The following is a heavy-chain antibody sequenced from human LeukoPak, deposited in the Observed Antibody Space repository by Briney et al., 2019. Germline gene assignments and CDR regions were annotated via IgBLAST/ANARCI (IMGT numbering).Heavy chain of an antibody. D-gene: IGHD6-19*01. CDR1: GYSFNGYY. J-gene: IGHJ4*02. Sequence: ASVTVSCKASGYSFNGYYLHWLRQAPGQAFEWLGWINPDTGGTNYVHNFQGRVTMTRDTSVSAAYMELSSLRSGGTAIYYCARGPRYISGRYAESFSIDYWGQGTLVTVSS. V-gene: IGHV1-2*02. CDR3: ARGPRYISGRYAESFSIDY. CDR2: INPDTGGT.